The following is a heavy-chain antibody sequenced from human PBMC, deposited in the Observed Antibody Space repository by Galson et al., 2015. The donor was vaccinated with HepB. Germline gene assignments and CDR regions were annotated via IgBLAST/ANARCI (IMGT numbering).Heavy chain of an antibody. CDR2: INTDGSNT. CDR1: GFTFRSYW. CDR3: ALPGATDGLDI. V-gene: IGHV3-74*01. J-gene: IGHJ3*02. Sequence: SLRLSCAASGFTFRSYWMHWVRQAPGKGLVWVSRINTDGSNTNYAESVKGRFTITRDNAKNTVYLQMNSLRAEDTAVYYCALPGATDGLDIWGQGTMVTVSS. D-gene: IGHD5-18*01.